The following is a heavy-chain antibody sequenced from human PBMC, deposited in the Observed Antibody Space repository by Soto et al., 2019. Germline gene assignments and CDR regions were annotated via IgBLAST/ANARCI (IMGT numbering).Heavy chain of an antibody. J-gene: IGHJ5*02. CDR2: ISAYNGNT. CDR1: GYTFTSYG. CDR3: ARDFSSSGWFDP. Sequence: ASVKVCCKDSGYTFTSYGISWVRQATGQGLEWMGWISAYNGNTNYAQKLQGRVTMTTDTSTSTAYMELRSLRSDDTAVYYCARDFSSSGWFDPWGQGTLVTVSS. D-gene: IGHD6-6*01. V-gene: IGHV1-18*01.